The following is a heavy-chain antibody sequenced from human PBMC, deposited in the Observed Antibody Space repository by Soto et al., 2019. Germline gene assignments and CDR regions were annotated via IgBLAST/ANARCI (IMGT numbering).Heavy chain of an antibody. Sequence: VQLVESGGGVVQPGRSPRLSCAASGFAFSTYGMHWVRQAPGKGLEWVAVISYDGNNQYYADSVKGRLTISRDNSNNTLYLQMNSLRPEDTALYYCAKGRTVFGVVPYYFDFWGQGTLVTVSS. V-gene: IGHV3-30*18. D-gene: IGHD3-3*01. CDR1: GFAFSTYG. CDR2: ISYDGNNQ. J-gene: IGHJ4*02. CDR3: AKGRTVFGVVPYYFDF.